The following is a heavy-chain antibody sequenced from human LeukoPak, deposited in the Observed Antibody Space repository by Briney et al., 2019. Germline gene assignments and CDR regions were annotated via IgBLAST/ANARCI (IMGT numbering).Heavy chain of an antibody. CDR1: GGSISSGGYY. Sequence: SQTLSLTCTVSGGSISSGGYYWSWIRQPPGKGLEWIGYIYHSGSTYYNPSLKSRVTISVDRSKNQFSLKLSSVTAADTAVYYCARDLQDSSGYSSDYYYYGMDVWGQGTTVTVSS. D-gene: IGHD3-22*01. CDR3: ARDLQDSSGYSSDYYYYGMDV. CDR2: IYHSGST. J-gene: IGHJ6*02. V-gene: IGHV4-30-2*01.